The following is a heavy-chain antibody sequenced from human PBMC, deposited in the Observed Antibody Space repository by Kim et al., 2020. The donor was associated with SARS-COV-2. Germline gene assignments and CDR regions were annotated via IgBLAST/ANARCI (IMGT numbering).Heavy chain of an antibody. V-gene: IGHV3-23*01. J-gene: IGHJ4*02. CDR1: GFTFSSYA. CDR3: AKMDDSSGYFYPHFDY. D-gene: IGHD3-22*01. Sequence: GGSLRLSCAASGFTFSSYAMSWVRQAPGKGLEWVSAISGSGGSTYYADSVRGRFTISRDNSKNTLYLQMNSLRAEDTAVYYCAKMDDSSGYFYPHFDYWGQGTLVTVSS. CDR2: ISGSGGST.